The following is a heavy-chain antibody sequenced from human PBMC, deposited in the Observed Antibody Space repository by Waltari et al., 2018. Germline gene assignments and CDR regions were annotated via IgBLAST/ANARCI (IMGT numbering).Heavy chain of an antibody. CDR2: ISYNGAT. CDR3: ATYIGASLGTAAFDV. V-gene: IGHV4-39*01. CDR1: VVHITTNRPY. D-gene: IGHD5-12*01. Sequence: QLQLRESGPGLVKPSETLSLTCSVSVVHITTNRPYWGWFRPPPGQGLGWLGPISYNGATYSSPSLRSRVTIFRDTSKNQLSLKLGSVTAADTAFYYCATYIGASLGTAAFDVWGQGTMVTVSS. J-gene: IGHJ3*01.